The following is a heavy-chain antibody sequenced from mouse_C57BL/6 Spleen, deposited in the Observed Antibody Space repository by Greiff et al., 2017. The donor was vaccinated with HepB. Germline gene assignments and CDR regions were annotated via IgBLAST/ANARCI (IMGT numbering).Heavy chain of an antibody. Sequence: EVMLVESGGGLVKPGGSLKLSCAASGFTFSSYAMSWVRQTPEKRLEWVATISDGGSYTYYPDNVKGRFTISRDNAKNNLYLQMSHLKSEDTAMYYCAREGMANYYAMDYWGQGTSVTVSS. J-gene: IGHJ4*01. D-gene: IGHD2-10*02. V-gene: IGHV5-4*01. CDR3: AREGMANYYAMDY. CDR1: GFTFSSYA. CDR2: ISDGGSYT.